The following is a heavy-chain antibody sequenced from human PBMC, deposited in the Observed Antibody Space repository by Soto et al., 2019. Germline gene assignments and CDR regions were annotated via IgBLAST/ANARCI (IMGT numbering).Heavy chain of an antibody. CDR2: IYYSGST. D-gene: IGHD3-22*01. CDR1: TGAVSGGSLY. Sequence: PSETLSLTCAVSTGAVSGGSLYWTWIRQPPWKGLEWIGYIYYSGSTNYNPSLKSRVTISVDTSKNQFSLKLSSVTAADTAVYYCARQSRKYYYDSSGYYPWGQGTLVTVSS. V-gene: IGHV4-61*01. J-gene: IGHJ5*02. CDR3: ARQSRKYYYDSSGYYP.